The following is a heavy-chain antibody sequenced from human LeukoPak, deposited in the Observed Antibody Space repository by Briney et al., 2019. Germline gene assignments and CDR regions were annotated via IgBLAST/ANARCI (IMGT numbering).Heavy chain of an antibody. CDR1: GFTFSSYA. CDR2: ISGSGGST. Sequence: GASLRLSCAASGFTFSSYAMSWVRQAPGKGLEWVSAISGSGGSTYNADSVKGRFTISRDNSKNTLYLQMNSLRAEDTAVYYCAKAGAGSSGWYGDAFDIWGQGTMVTVSS. V-gene: IGHV3-23*01. D-gene: IGHD6-19*01. CDR3: AKAGAGSSGWYGDAFDI. J-gene: IGHJ3*02.